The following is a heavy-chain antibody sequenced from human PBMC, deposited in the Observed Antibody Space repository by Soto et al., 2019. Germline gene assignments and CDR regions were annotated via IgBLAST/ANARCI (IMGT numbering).Heavy chain of an antibody. V-gene: IGHV1-69*10. CDR3: ARVGGPNYYDSSGYYPYYYYGMDV. CDR2: IIPILGIA. Sequence: ASVKVSCKASGGTFSSYAISWVRQAPGQGLEWMGGIIPILGIANYAQKFQGRVTITADKSTSTAYMELSSLRSEDTAVYYCARVGGPNYYDSSGYYPYYYYGMDVWGQGTTVTVSS. J-gene: IGHJ6*02. D-gene: IGHD3-22*01. CDR1: GGTFSSYA.